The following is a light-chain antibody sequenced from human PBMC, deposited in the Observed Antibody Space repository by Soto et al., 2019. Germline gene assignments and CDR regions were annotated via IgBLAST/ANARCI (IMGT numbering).Light chain of an antibody. V-gene: IGKV3-20*01. CDR2: GAS. J-gene: IGKJ2*01. CDR3: QQYGSSPVT. Sequence: VLKQSPGTLSLSPGERATLSCRASQNVNNKYLAWYQQKPGQASRLLFRGASSRDTGLPDKFSGSGSGTAFTLTISRLEPEDFAVYYCQQYGSSPVTFVQGSKLEIK. CDR1: QNVNNKY.